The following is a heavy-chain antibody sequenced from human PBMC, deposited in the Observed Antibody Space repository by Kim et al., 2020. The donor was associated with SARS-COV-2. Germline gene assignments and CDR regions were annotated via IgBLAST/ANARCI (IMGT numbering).Heavy chain of an antibody. J-gene: IGHJ4*02. Sequence: SLRLSCAASGFTFSSYGMHWVRQAPGKGLEWVAVISYDGSNKYYADSVKGRFTISRDNSKNTLYLQMNSLRAEDTAVYYCAKAEDVVVPAAPDYWGQG. V-gene: IGHV3-30*18. CDR1: GFTFSSYG. CDR2: ISYDGSNK. CDR3: AKAEDVVVPAAPDY. D-gene: IGHD2-2*01.